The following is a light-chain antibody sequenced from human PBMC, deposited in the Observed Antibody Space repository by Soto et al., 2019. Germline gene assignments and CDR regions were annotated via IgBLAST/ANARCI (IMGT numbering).Light chain of an antibody. V-gene: IGKV3-20*01. CDR2: GAS. CDR3: QHYNSYSEA. Sequence: EIVLTQSPGTLSLSPGERATLSCRASQSISRTYLAWYQQKPGQAPRLLIYGASGRATGVPDRFSGSGSGTDFTLTIGRLEPEDFATYYCQHYNSYSEAFGQGTKVDIK. J-gene: IGKJ1*01. CDR1: QSISRTY.